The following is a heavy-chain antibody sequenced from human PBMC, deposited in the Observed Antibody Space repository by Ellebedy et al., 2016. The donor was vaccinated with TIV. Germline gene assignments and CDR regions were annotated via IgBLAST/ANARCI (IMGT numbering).Heavy chain of an antibody. CDR2: ISGSGGSN. Sequence: LSLTCAASGFTFSSYAMSWVRQAPGKGLEWVSAISGSGGSNYYADSVKGRFTISRDNSKNTLYLQMNSLRAEDTAVYYCAKDERVYSGSYYYWGQGTLVTVSS. V-gene: IGHV3-23*01. CDR3: AKDERVYSGSYYY. D-gene: IGHD1-26*01. J-gene: IGHJ4*02. CDR1: GFTFSSYA.